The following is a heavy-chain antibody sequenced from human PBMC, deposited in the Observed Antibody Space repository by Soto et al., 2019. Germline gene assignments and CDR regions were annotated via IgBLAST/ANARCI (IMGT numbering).Heavy chain of an antibody. V-gene: IGHV4-59*08. D-gene: IGHD1-1*01. CDR1: GGSFSGYY. CDR2: VYYSGST. CDR3: ARRYGYSFDY. Sequence: PSETLSLTCAVYGGSFSGYYWSWIRQPPGKGLEWIGDVYYSGSTNYNPSLKSRVTISVDTSKNQFSLKLSSVTAADTAVYYCARRYGYSFDYWGQGTLVTVSS. J-gene: IGHJ4*02.